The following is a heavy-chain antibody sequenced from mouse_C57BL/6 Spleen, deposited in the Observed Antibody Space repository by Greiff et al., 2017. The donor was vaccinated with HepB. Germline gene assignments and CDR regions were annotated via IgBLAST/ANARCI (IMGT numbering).Heavy chain of an antibody. Sequence: VQLQQSGPELVKPGASVKISCKASGYAFSSSWMNWVKQRPGKGLEWIGRIYPGDGDTNYNGKFKGKATLTADKSSSTAYMQLSSLTSEDSAVYFCARLFDGYHFDYWGQGTTLTVSS. D-gene: IGHD2-3*01. CDR1: GYAFSSSW. J-gene: IGHJ2*01. V-gene: IGHV1-82*01. CDR2: IYPGDGDT. CDR3: ARLFDGYHFDY.